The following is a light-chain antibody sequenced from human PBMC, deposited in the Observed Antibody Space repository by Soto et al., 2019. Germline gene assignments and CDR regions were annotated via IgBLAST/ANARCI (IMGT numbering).Light chain of an antibody. V-gene: IGLV1-40*01. Sequence: QSVLTQPPSVSGAPGQRVTISCTGSSSNIGATYDVHWYQHLPGTAPKLLIYGNSNRPSGVPDRFSGSKSGTSASLAITRLQAEDEADYYCQSYDSSLSAWVFGGGTKLTVL. J-gene: IGLJ3*02. CDR2: GNS. CDR3: QSYDSSLSAWV. CDR1: SSNIGATYD.